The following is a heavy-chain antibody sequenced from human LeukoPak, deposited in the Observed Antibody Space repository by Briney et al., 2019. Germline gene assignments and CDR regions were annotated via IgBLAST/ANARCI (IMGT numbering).Heavy chain of an antibody. CDR3: ARDSWSGPLDY. CDR2: INHSGST. Sequence: SETLSLTCAVYGGSFSGYYWSWLPQPPGKGLEWIGEINHSGSTNDNPSLKSRVTMSVDTSKNQFSLKLSSVTAADTAVYYCARDSWSGPLDYWGQGTLVTVSS. J-gene: IGHJ4*02. CDR1: GGSFSGYY. D-gene: IGHD3-3*01. V-gene: IGHV4-34*01.